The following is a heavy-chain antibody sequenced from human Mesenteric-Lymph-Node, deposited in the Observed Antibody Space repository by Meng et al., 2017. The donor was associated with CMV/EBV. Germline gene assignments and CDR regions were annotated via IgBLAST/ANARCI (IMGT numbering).Heavy chain of an antibody. CDR1: GDSVSSNAAA. CDR3: ARGNLFFDS. D-gene: IGHD2-21*01. V-gene: IGHV6-1*01. Sequence: CAISGDSVSSNAAAWSWFRQSPSRGLEWLGRTYYRSNWFSDYALSVRGRVIINPDTSKNHFSLHLNSVTPEDTAVYYCARGNLFFDSWGQGTLVTVSS. CDR2: TYYRSNWFS. J-gene: IGHJ4*02.